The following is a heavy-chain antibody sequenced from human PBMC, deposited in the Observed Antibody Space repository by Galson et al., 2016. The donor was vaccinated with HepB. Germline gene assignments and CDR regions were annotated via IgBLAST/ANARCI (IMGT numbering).Heavy chain of an antibody. V-gene: IGHV4-4*02. D-gene: IGHD5-18*01. J-gene: IGHJ3*02. CDR2: IYHSGDT. CDR3: ASYLIQSWAGSDAFAT. Sequence: SETLSLTCAVSGGSITRNNWWSWVRQPPGKGLEWIGEIYHSGDTNYNPSLRSRVTISVDKSKNNVSLKLISVTAADTAMYFCASYLIQSWAGSDAFATWGQGTMVTVSS. CDR1: GGSITRNNW.